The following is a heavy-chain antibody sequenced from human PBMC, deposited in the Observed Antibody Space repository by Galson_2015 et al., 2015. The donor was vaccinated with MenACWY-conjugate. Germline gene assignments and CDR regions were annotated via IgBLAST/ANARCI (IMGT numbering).Heavy chain of an antibody. V-gene: IGHV3-48*01. Sequence: SLRLSCAASGFTLSSYRMNWLRQAPGKGLEWVAYISITSSTIYYADSVKGRFTISRDNAKNSLYLQMNSLRAEDTAVYYCARGYMGYWGQGTLVTGSS. D-gene: IGHD1-1*01. CDR2: ISITSSTI. J-gene: IGHJ4*02. CDR1: GFTLSSYR. CDR3: ARGYMGY.